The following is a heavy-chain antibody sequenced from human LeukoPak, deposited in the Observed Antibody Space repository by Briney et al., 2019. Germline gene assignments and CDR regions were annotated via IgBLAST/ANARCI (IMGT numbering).Heavy chain of an antibody. CDR1: GVTLSPNG. V-gene: IGHV3-30*18. Sequence: GGSLRLSCAASGVTLSPNGMHWVRQAPGKGLEWVAVISYEGGTQHYADSVKGRFIISRDNPRNTLYLQMKILGTEDTAVYYCAKEGTPQVSTWYDLWGQGTQVIVSS. CDR3: AKEGTPQVSTWYDL. D-gene: IGHD3-10*01. CDR2: ISYEGGTQ. J-gene: IGHJ5*02.